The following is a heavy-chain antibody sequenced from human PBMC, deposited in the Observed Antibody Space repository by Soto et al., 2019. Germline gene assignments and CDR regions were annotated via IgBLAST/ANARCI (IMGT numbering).Heavy chain of an antibody. CDR3: ATAGNYYRSGRDF. V-gene: IGHV1-18*04. D-gene: IGHD3-22*01. CDR1: GFIFNNYA. Sequence: ASVKVSCKAFGFIFNNYAISWVRQAPGQGLEWMGWISANSGNTNYAQKLQGRVTMTTETSTSTAYMELRSLRSDDTAVYYCATAGNYYRSGRDFSDQGRLFTISS. J-gene: IGHJ4*01. CDR2: ISANSGNT.